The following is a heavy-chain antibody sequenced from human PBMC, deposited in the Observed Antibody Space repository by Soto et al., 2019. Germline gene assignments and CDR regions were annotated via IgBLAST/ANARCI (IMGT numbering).Heavy chain of an antibody. CDR3: ARAATIFGCSSTSCFNWFDP. CDR2: IIPIFGTA. Sequence: QVQLVQSGAEVKKPGSSVKVSCKASGGTFSSYAISWVRQAPGQGLEWMGGIIPIFGTANYAQKFQGRVTITADESTSTAYMELSSLRSEDTAVYYCARAATIFGCSSTSCFNWFDPWGQGTLVTVSS. CDR1: GGTFSSYA. D-gene: IGHD2-2*01. J-gene: IGHJ5*02. V-gene: IGHV1-69*01.